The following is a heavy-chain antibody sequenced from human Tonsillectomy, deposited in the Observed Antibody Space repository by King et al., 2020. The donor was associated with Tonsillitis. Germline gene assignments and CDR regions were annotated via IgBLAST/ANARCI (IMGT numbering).Heavy chain of an antibody. CDR3: ARAPTISGHYYYGMDV. V-gene: IGHV1-69*12. J-gene: IGHJ6*02. CDR1: GGTFSSYA. CDR2: SIPIFGTA. Sequence: QLVQSGAEVKKPGASVKVSCKASGGTFSSYAISWVRKAPGQGLEWVGGSIPIFGTANYAQKCQGRVTITADESTSTAYMELSSLRSEDTAVYYCARAPTISGHYYYGMDVWGQGTTVTVSS. D-gene: IGHD3-3*01.